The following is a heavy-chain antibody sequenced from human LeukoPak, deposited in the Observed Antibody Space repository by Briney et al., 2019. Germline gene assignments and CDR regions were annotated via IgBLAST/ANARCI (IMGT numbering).Heavy chain of an antibody. Sequence: ASVKVSCKPSGGTFGSYAVNWVRQAPGQGLEWVGKIVPLLGVPKYAQKFQERVTITADKSTSTAYMELSSLTSDDTAVYYGARGDSVLQYWGPGTLVTVSS. J-gene: IGHJ4*02. CDR2: IVPLLGVP. CDR1: GGTFGSYA. V-gene: IGHV1-69*04. CDR3: ARGDSVLQY. D-gene: IGHD3-10*02.